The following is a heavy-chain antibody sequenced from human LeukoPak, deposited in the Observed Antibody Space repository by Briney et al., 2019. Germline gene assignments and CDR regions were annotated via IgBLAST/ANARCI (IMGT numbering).Heavy chain of an antibody. CDR2: IYPGDSDT. V-gene: IGHV5-51*01. CDR1: GYSFTSYW. D-gene: IGHD3-10*01. Sequence: GESPKISCKGSGYSFTSYWIGWVRQMPGKGQEWMGIIYPGDSDTRYSPSFQGQVTISADKSISTAYLQWSSLKASDTAMYYCARCQGGLLWFGELLFPSDYWGQGTLVTVSS. CDR3: ARCQGGLLWFGELLFPSDY. J-gene: IGHJ4*02.